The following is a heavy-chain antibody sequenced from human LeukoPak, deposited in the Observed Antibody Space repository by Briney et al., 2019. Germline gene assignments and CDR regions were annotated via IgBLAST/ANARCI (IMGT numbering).Heavy chain of an antibody. CDR3: ARERASNNHDNWFDP. D-gene: IGHD1/OR15-1a*01. J-gene: IGHJ5*02. V-gene: IGHV4-34*01. CDR1: GESFNDYY. CDR2: VNHSGSA. Sequence: PSKTLSLTCAVYGESFNDYYWRWIRHSPTKGLEWIGEVNHSGSAKYNPSLKSRVTISADKSKNQFFLRLSPVAAADSGVYYCARERASNNHDNWFDPWGQGTLVTVSS.